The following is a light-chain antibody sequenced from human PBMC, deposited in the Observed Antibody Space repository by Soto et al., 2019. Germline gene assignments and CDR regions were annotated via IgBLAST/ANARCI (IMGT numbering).Light chain of an antibody. CDR2: DAS. CDR3: QQYGRSPT. V-gene: IGKV3-20*01. J-gene: IGKJ1*01. Sequence: IVLTQSPDTLSLSPGERATLSCRASQSVISNYLAWYQQKLGQAPRLLIYDASRRATGIPDRFSGSGSGTDFTLTISRLEPEDFVVYYCQQYGRSPTFGQGTKVDIK. CDR1: QSVISNY.